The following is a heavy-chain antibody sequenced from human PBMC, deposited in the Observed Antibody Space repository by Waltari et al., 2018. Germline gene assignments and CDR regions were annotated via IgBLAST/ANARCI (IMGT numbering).Heavy chain of an antibody. J-gene: IGHJ1*01. CDR3: AKDQGYAGKDGDLRH. CDR2: ISGAGENS. V-gene: IGHV3-23*04. D-gene: IGHD2-2*01. CDR1: GFRFSKYA. Sequence: EVQLVESGGGLVQPGGSLKLSCGVSGFRFSKYAMSGVRQAPGKGLEWVSGISGAGENSYYADSVKGRFTISRDNSKNILFLQMNSLRAEDTAVYYCAKDQGYAGKDGDLRHWGQGSLVSVSS.